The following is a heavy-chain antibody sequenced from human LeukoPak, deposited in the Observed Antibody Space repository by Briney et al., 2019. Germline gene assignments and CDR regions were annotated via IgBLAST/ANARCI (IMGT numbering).Heavy chain of an antibody. D-gene: IGHD6-19*01. CDR1: GGSISNSDYS. V-gene: IGHV4-39*01. CDR2: VSYGGNT. Sequence: SETLSLTCTVSGGSISNSDYSWAWIRQPPWKGLEWIGNVSYGGNTYYNPSLKSRVAISVDTSKNQFSLKVTSVTAEDTAVYVCARHYISVAPIDYWGQGSLVTVSS. J-gene: IGHJ4*02. CDR3: ARHYISVAPIDY.